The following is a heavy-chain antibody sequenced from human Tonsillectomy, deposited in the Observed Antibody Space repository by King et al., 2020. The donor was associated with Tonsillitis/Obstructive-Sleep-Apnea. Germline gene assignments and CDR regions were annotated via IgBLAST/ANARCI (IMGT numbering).Heavy chain of an antibody. CDR1: GYTFTSYD. CDR2: MNPNSGNT. V-gene: IGHV1-8*01. Sequence: AQLVQSGAEVKKPGASVKVSCKASGYTFTSYDINWVRQATGQGLEWMGWMNPNSGNTGYAQKFQGRVTMTRNTSISTAYMELSSLRSEDTAVYYCARALGPYYDFWSGYYTGYYYYYMDVWGKGTTVTVSS. D-gene: IGHD3-3*01. CDR3: ARALGPYYDFWSGYYTGYYYYYMDV. J-gene: IGHJ6*03.